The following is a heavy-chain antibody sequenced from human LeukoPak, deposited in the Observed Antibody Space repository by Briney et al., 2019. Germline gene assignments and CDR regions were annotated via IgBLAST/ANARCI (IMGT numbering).Heavy chain of an antibody. J-gene: IGHJ4*02. CDR2: IIPIFGTA. D-gene: IGHD2-21*02. V-gene: IGHV1-69*13. CDR1: GGTFISYA. Sequence: SVKVSCKASGGTFISYAISWVRQAPGQGLEWMGGIIPIFGTANYAQKFQGRVTITADESTSTAYMELSSLRSEDTAVYYCARGRKAYCGGDCYSADFDYWGQGTLVTVSS. CDR3: ARGRKAYCGGDCYSADFDY.